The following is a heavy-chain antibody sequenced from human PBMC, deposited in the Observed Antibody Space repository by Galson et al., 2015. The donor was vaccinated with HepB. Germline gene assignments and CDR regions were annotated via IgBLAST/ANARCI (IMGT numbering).Heavy chain of an antibody. CDR1: GFTFSDSA. CDR3: TTLPVDMVTRD. CDR2: IRSKINNYAT. V-gene: IGHV3-73*01. Sequence: SLRLSCAASGFTFSDSAVHWVRQASGKGLEWVGRIRSKINNYATAYAAPVEGRFTISRDDSKSMAYLQINSLKTEDTALYYCTTLPVDMVTRDWGQGTLVTVSS. D-gene: IGHD5-12*01. J-gene: IGHJ4*02.